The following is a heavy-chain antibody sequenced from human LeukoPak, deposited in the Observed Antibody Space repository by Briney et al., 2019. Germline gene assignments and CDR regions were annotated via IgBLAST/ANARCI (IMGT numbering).Heavy chain of an antibody. J-gene: IGHJ6*03. V-gene: IGHV1-18*01. D-gene: IGHD2-15*01. CDR2: ISTFNVNE. CDR1: GYTFNDYG. Sequence: ASVKVSCKASGYTFNDYGISWVRQAPGQGLEGMGWISTFNVNEKYAQNFQGRVTMTTDTSTSTAHMELKSLRSDDTAVYYCARGRYCSGGNCWAIYYYYMDVWGKGTTVTVSS. CDR3: ARGRYCSGGNCWAIYYYYMDV.